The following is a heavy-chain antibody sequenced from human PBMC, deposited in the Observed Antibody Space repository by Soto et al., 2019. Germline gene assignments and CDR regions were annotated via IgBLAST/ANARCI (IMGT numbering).Heavy chain of an antibody. J-gene: IGHJ6*02. CDR2: ISSSSSYI. CDR3: ARDRHDILTGYSLSYYYGMDV. CDR1: GFTFSSYS. D-gene: IGHD3-9*01. Sequence: GGSLRLSCAASGFTFSSYSMNWVRQAPGKGLEWVSSISSSSSYIYYADSVKGRFTISRDNAKNSLYLQMNSLRAEDTAVYYCARDRHDILTGYSLSYYYGMDVWGQGTTVTASS. V-gene: IGHV3-21*01.